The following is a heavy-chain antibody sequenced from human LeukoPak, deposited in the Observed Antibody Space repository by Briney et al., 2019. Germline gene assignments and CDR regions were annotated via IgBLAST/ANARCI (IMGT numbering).Heavy chain of an antibody. V-gene: IGHV3-23*01. Sequence: GGSLRLSCAASGFTFNSYAMSWVRQAPGKGLEWVSAISGSGGSTYYADSVKGRFTISRDNSKNTLYLQMNSLRAEDTAVYYCAKISGYSGYDHVDYWGQGTLVTVSS. D-gene: IGHD5-12*01. J-gene: IGHJ4*02. CDR1: GFTFNSYA. CDR3: AKISGYSGYDHVDY. CDR2: ISGSGGST.